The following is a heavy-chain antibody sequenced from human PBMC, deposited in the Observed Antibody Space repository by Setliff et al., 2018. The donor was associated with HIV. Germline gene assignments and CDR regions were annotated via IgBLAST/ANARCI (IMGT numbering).Heavy chain of an antibody. CDR2: VSAHNGDT. CDR1: GYTFSSYA. J-gene: IGHJ4*02. V-gene: IGHV1-18*01. Sequence: GASVKVSCKASGYTFSSYALSWVRQAPGQGLEWVGWVSAHNGDTKSARKFQGRVTITADESTSTAYMELSSLRSEDTAVYYCASKVVDCTNGVCHYYFDYWGQGTLVTVSS. CDR3: ASKVVDCTNGVCHYYFDY. D-gene: IGHD2-8*01.